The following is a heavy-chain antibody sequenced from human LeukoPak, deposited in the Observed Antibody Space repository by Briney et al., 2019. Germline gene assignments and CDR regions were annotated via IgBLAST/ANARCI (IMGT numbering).Heavy chain of an antibody. D-gene: IGHD3-10*01. V-gene: IGHV5-51*01. CDR3: ARLTMVRGVENALDI. CDR2: IYPGDSDT. CDR1: GYSFTSYW. J-gene: IGHJ3*02. Sequence: GESLKISCKGSGYSFTSYWIGWVRQMPGKGLEWMGIIYPGDSDTRYSPSFQGQVTISADKSISTAYLQWSSLKASDTAMYYCARLTMVRGVENALDIWGQGTMVTVSS.